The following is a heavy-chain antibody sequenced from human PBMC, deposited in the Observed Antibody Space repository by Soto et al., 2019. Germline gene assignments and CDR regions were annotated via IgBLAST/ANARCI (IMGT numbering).Heavy chain of an antibody. Sequence: XXTLSLTCAVYGGSFSGYYWRWILQPPGKGLEWIGEINHSGSTNYNPSLKSRVAISVDTSKNQFSLKLRSVTAADTAVYYCARGWGSYYFDYWGQGTLVTVSS. D-gene: IGHD7-27*01. CDR1: GGSFSGYY. J-gene: IGHJ4*02. CDR2: INHSGST. V-gene: IGHV4-34*01. CDR3: ARGWGSYYFDY.